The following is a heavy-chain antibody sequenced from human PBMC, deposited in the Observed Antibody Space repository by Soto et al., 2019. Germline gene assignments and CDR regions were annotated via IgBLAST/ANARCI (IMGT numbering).Heavy chain of an antibody. CDR1: GYTLTELS. Sequence: ASVKVSCKVSGYTLTELSMHWVRQAPGKGLEWMGGFDPEDGETIYAQKFQGRVTMTEDTSTDTAYMELSSLRSEDTAVYYCATGNDYGDSGRKRPFDYWGQGTLVTVSS. J-gene: IGHJ4*02. CDR2: FDPEDGET. CDR3: ATGNDYGDSGRKRPFDY. D-gene: IGHD4-17*01. V-gene: IGHV1-24*01.